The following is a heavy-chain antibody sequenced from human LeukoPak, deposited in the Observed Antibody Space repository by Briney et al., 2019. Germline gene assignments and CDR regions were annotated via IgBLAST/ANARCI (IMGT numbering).Heavy chain of an antibody. J-gene: IGHJ4*02. CDR2: ISGSGGNT. CDR1: GFTFSRNG. CDR3: AKDRRAGSYDY. V-gene: IGHV3-23*01. Sequence: GGTLTLSCAASGFTFSRNGMTWVRQAPGKGLEWVSAISGSGGNTYYADSVKGRFTISRDNSKNTLYLQMNSLRAEDTAVYYCAKDRRAGSYDYWGQGTLVTVSS. D-gene: IGHD3-10*01.